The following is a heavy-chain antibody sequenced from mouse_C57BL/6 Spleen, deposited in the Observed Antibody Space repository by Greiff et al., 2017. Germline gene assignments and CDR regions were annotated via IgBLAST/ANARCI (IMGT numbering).Heavy chain of an antibody. CDR3: ARSGDSYAMDY. Sequence: QVQLQQSGAELVRPGTSVKVSCKASGYAFTTYLIEWVKQRPGQGLEWIGVINPGSGGTNYNEKFKGKATLTADKSSSTAYMQLSSLTSEDSAVYFCARSGDSYAMDYWGQGTSVTVSS. CDR2: INPGSGGT. V-gene: IGHV1-54*01. J-gene: IGHJ4*01. D-gene: IGHD1-3*01. CDR1: GYAFTTYL.